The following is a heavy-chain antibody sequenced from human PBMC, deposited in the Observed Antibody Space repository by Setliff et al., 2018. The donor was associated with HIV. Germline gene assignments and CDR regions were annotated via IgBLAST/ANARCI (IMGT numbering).Heavy chain of an antibody. Sequence: SVKVSCKASGGTISSYAISWVRQAPGQGLEWMGGIIPIFGTANYAQKFQGRVTITTDESTSTAYMELSSLRSEDTAVYYCAIGGNGYNWVLVDAFDIWGQGTMVTV. V-gene: IGHV1-69*05. D-gene: IGHD5-12*01. CDR2: IIPIFGTA. J-gene: IGHJ3*02. CDR1: GGTISSYA. CDR3: AIGGNGYNWVLVDAFDI.